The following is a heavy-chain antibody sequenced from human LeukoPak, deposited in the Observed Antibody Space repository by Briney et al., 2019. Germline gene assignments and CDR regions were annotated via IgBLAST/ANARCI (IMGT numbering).Heavy chain of an antibody. CDR1: GVPIASHS. CDR3: ARDYWWNYDY. V-gene: IGHV3-30*05. J-gene: IGHJ4*02. CDR2: ISKDGSDK. D-gene: IGHD1-7*01. Sequence: LSLTCAVSGVPIASHSWWSWVRQPPGKGLEWVAVISKDGSDKYYPGSVRGRFTISRDNSKNTIYLQMDSLRAEGTAIYYCARDYWWNYDYWGQGTLVTVSS.